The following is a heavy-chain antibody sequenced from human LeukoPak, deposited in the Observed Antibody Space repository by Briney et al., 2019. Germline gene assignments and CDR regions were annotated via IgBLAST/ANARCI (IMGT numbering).Heavy chain of an antibody. V-gene: IGHV3-30*18. CDR2: ISYDGSNK. Sequence: GGSLRLYCAASGFTFSSYGMHWVRQAPGKGLEGVAVISYDGSNKYYADSVKGRFTISRDNSKNTLYLQMNSLRAEDTAVYYCAKDRGYDILTGAYYYGMDVWGQGTTVTVSS. CDR1: GFTFSSYG. D-gene: IGHD3-9*01. CDR3: AKDRGYDILTGAYYYGMDV. J-gene: IGHJ6*02.